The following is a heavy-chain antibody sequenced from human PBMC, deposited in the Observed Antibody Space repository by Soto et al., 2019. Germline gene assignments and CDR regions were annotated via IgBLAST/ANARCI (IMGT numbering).Heavy chain of an antibody. CDR2: INPNSGGT. J-gene: IGHJ6*02. CDR1: GYTFTGYY. V-gene: IGHV1-2*04. CDR3: ARQVTTDYYYGMDV. D-gene: IGHD4-17*01. Sequence: ASVKVSCKASGYTFTGYYMHWVRQAPGQGLEWMGWINPNSGGTNYAQKFQGWVTMTRDTSISTAYMELSRLRSDDTAVYYCARQVTTDYYYGMDVWGQGTPVTVSS.